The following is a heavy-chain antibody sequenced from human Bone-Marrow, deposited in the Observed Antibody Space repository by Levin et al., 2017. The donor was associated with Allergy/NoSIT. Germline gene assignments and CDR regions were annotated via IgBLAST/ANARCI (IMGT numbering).Heavy chain of an antibody. D-gene: IGHD6-25*01. CDR1: GFTFSSYA. V-gene: IGHV3-23*01. CDR2: ITGNTGST. J-gene: IGHJ6*03. Sequence: GGSLRLSCAASGFTFSSYAMSWVRQAPGKGLEWVSAITGNTGSTNYADSVKGRFTTSRDNSKNTLYLQMNSLRAEDTAVYYCAKDAAPYYYMDGWGKGTTVTVSS. CDR3: AKDAAPYYYMDG.